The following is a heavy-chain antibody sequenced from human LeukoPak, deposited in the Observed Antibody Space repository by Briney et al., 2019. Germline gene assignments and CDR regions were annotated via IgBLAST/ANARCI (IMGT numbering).Heavy chain of an antibody. CDR2: INAGNGNT. D-gene: IGHD2-2*01. CDR1: GYTFTSYA. Sequence: ASVKVSCKASGYTFTSYAMHWVRQAPGQRLEWMGWINAGNGNTKYSQKFQGRVTITRDTSASTAYMELSSLRSEDTAVYYCASPYPYCSSTSCYQDCYYYGMDVWGQGTTVTVSS. CDR3: ASPYPYCSSTSCYQDCYYYGMDV. J-gene: IGHJ6*02. V-gene: IGHV1-3*01.